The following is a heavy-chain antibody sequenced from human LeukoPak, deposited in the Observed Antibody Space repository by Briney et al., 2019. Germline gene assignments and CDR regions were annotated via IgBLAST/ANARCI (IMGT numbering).Heavy chain of an antibody. D-gene: IGHD1-26*01. V-gene: IGHV3-23*01. CDR2: ISGSGGST. CDR1: GFTFSSYG. CDR3: AKILPSYSGSQFDY. J-gene: IGHJ4*02. Sequence: GGSLRLSCAASGFTFSSYGMSWVRQAPGKGLEWVSAISGSGGSTYYADSVKGWFTISRDNSKNTLYLQMNSLRAEDTAVYYCAKILPSYSGSQFDYWGQGTLVTVSS.